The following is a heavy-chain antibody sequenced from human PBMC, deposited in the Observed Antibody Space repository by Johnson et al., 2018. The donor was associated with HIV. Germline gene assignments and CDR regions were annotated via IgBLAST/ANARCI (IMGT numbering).Heavy chain of an antibody. J-gene: IGHJ3*01. CDR2: ISYDGSSK. V-gene: IGHV3-30-3*01. D-gene: IGHD3-16*01. CDR1: GFTFSSYA. CDR3: ARDPPLTFDVYVGGSTKRL. Sequence: QVHLVESGGGVVQPGRSLRLSCAASGFTFSSYAMHWVRQAPGKGLEWVAVISYDGSSKYYSDSVKGRFTISRDNSRNTLYLQMNSLRAEDTAVYYCARDPPLTFDVYVGGSTKRLWGQGTMVTVSS.